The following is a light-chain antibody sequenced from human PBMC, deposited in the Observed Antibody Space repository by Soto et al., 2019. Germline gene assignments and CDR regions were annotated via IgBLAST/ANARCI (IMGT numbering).Light chain of an antibody. V-gene: IGKV3-15*01. J-gene: IGKJ5*01. CDR1: QSVSSN. CDR3: QQYNNRPPIT. Sequence: EIVMTQSPATLSVSPGERATLSCRASQSVSSNLAWYQQKPGQAPRLLIYGASTRATGIPARFSGSGSGTEFTLTISSLQSEDFAVYYCQQYNNRPPITFGQGIRLEIK. CDR2: GAS.